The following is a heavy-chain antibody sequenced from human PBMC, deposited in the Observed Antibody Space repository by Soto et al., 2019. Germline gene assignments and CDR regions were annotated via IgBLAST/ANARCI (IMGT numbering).Heavy chain of an antibody. J-gene: IGHJ4*02. CDR3: ARVANIAAAGTNDY. D-gene: IGHD6-13*01. Sequence: PVGSLRLSCAASGFTFSSYWMSWVRQAPGKGLEWVANIKQDGSEKYYVDSVKGRFTISRDNAKNSLYLQMNSLRAEDTAVYYCARVANIAAAGTNDYWGQGTLVTVSS. CDR2: IKQDGSEK. V-gene: IGHV3-7*03. CDR1: GFTFSSYW.